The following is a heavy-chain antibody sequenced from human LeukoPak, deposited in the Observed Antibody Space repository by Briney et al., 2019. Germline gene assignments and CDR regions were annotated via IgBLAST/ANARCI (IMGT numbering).Heavy chain of an antibody. Sequence: GGSLRLSCAASGFTFSSYAMTWVRQAPGKGLEWVSGISGSGSGTYYADSVKDRFTISRDNSKNTLYLQMNSLRAEDTAVYYCAKLVAETTLPYYYYGMDVWGQGTTVTVSS. CDR1: GFTFSSYA. CDR2: ISGSGSGT. J-gene: IGHJ6*02. CDR3: AKLVAETTLPYYYYGMDV. V-gene: IGHV3-23*01. D-gene: IGHD2-15*01.